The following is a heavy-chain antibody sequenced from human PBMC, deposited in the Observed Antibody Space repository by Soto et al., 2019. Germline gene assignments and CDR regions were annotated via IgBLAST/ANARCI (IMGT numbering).Heavy chain of an antibody. Sequence: EVQLVESGGGLVQPGGSLRLSFAASGFTVSNNYINWVRQAPGKGLEWVSIIYSGGSTYYADSVKGRFTISGDNSKNTLYLQMTSLRAEDTAVYYCVRSRFVALGVTLVDYWGQGTLVTVSS. CDR3: VRSRFVALGVTLVDY. CDR2: IYSGGST. J-gene: IGHJ4*02. D-gene: IGHD3-16*01. V-gene: IGHV3-66*01. CDR1: GFTVSNNY.